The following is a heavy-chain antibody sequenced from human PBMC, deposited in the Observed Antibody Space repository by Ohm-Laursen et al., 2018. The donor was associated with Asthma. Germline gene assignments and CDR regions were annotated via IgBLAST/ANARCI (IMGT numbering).Heavy chain of an antibody. CDR2: MSGDGGDS. Sequence: SLRLSCTAPGFNFGNYWMHWVRQPPGKGLEWVSRMSGDGGDSKYAASVEGRFTISRDNAKSTLFLEMNSLRAEDTAVYYCVRRIAAVGALFDYWGQGSLVTVSS. V-gene: IGHV3-74*01. D-gene: IGHD2-15*01. CDR3: VRRIAAVGALFDY. CDR1: GFNFGNYW. J-gene: IGHJ4*02.